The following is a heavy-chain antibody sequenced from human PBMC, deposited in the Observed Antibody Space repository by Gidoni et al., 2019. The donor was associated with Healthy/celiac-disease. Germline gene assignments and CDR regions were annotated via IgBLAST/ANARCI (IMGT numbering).Heavy chain of an antibody. Sequence: QVQLVESGGGVVQPGRSLRLSCAASGFTFSSYGLHWVRQAPGKGLEWVAVKSYYGSNKYYADSVKGRFTISRDNSKNTLYLQMNSLRAEDTAVYYCAKETKGNLEWLFYYYYGMDVWGQGTTVTVSS. CDR2: KSYYGSNK. V-gene: IGHV3-30*18. CDR3: AKETKGNLEWLFYYYYGMDV. CDR1: GFTFSSYG. D-gene: IGHD3-3*01. J-gene: IGHJ6*02.